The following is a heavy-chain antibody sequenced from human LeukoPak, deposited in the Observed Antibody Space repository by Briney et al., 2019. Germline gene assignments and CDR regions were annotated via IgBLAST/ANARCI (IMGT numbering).Heavy chain of an antibody. D-gene: IGHD3-10*01. Sequence: PSETLSLTCTVSGGSISSYYWSWIAQPPGKGLEGIGYIYTSGSTNYTPSLKRRVTISVATSKNQFSLKLSSVTAADTAVYYCARDANTGSGSYYLSGFDPWGQGTLVTVSS. J-gene: IGHJ5*02. CDR2: IYTSGST. V-gene: IGHV4-4*09. CDR1: GGSISSYY. CDR3: ARDANTGSGSYYLSGFDP.